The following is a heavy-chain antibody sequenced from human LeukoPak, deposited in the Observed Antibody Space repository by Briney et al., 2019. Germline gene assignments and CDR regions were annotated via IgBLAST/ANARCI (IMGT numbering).Heavy chain of an antibody. D-gene: IGHD2-2*01. V-gene: IGHV4-39*07. Sequence: SETLSLTCTVSGGSISSSSYYWGWIRQPPGKGLEWIGSIYYSGSTYYNASLKSRVTISVDTSRNQFSLRLTSVTAADTAVYYCARGGVVVPAASWFDPWGQGTLVTVSS. J-gene: IGHJ5*02. CDR1: GGSISSSSYY. CDR3: ARGGVVVPAASWFDP. CDR2: IYYSGST.